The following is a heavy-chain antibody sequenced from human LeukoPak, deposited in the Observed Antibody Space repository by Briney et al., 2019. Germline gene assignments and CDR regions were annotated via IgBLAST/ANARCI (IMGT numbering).Heavy chain of an antibody. D-gene: IGHD3-3*01. J-gene: IGHJ4*02. CDR2: ISSRSSYI. CDR3: ARDPPYDFWSGYYLYYFDY. V-gene: IGHV3-21*01. Sequence: GGSLRLSCAASGFTFSTYTMNWVRQAPGKGLEWVSSISSRSSYIYYADSVKGRFTISRDNAKNSLYLQMNSLRAEDTAVYYCARDPPYDFWSGYYLYYFDYWGQGTLVTVSS. CDR1: GFTFSTYT.